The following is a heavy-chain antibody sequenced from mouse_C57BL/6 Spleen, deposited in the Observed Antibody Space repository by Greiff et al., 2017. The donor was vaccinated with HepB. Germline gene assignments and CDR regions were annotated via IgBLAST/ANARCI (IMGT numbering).Heavy chain of an antibody. J-gene: IGHJ1*03. V-gene: IGHV1-76*01. CDR1: GYTFTDYY. CDR2: IYPGSGNT. CDR3: AKERGYYGSSPHWYFDV. D-gene: IGHD1-1*01. Sequence: QVQLQQSGAELVRPGASVKLSCKASGYTFTDYYINWVKQRPGQGLEWIARIYPGSGNTYYNEKFKGKATLTAEKSSSTAYMQLSSLTSEDSAVYFCAKERGYYGSSPHWYFDVWGTGTTVTVSS.